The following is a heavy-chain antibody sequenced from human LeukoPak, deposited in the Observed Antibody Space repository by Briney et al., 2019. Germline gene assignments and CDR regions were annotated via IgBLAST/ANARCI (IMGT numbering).Heavy chain of an antibody. Sequence: TGGSLRLSCEASGFTFSAYAMNWVRQAPGKGLEWVSSIIGRGSSAYYADSVKGRFTIFRDNSKNRLFLQMNRLRAADTAVYYCAKPDGNVVAFPMGVWGQGTTVTVSS. D-gene: IGHD5-12*01. CDR3: AKPDGNVVAFPMGV. CDR1: GFTFSAYA. CDR2: IIGRGSSA. J-gene: IGHJ6*02. V-gene: IGHV3-23*01.